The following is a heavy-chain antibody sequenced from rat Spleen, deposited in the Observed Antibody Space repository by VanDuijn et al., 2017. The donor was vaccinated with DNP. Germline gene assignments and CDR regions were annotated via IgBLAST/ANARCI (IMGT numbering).Heavy chain of an antibody. V-gene: IGHV5-20*01. CDR3: TSGLY. D-gene: IGHD1-7*01. CDR2: ISYDGGST. J-gene: IGHJ2*01. Sequence: EVHLVESGGGLVQPGRSLKLSCAASGFTFSDYYMAWVRQAPTKGLEWVAYISYDGGSTYYGDSVKGRFTISRDNAKSSLYLQMNSLKSEDTATYYCTSGLYWGQGVMVTVSS. CDR1: GFTFSDYY.